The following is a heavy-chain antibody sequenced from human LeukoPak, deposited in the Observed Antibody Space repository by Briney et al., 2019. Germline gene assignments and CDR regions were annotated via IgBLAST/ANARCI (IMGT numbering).Heavy chain of an antibody. CDR2: IYYSGAT. D-gene: IGHD1-1*01. CDR3: ATLTTPGWFNP. V-gene: IGHV4-30-4*07. CDR1: GGSISSGGYS. Sequence: SETLSLTCAVSGGSISSGGYSWSWIRQPPGKGLEWIGYIYYSGATYYNPSPKSRVTISVDTSKNQFSLKLSSVTAADTAVYYCATLTTPGWFNPWGQGTLVTVSS. J-gene: IGHJ5*02.